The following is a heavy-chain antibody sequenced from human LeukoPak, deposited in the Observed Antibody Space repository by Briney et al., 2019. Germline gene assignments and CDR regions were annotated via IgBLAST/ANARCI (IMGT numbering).Heavy chain of an antibody. CDR1: GGSFSGYY. CDR2: INHSGST. Sequence: SETLSLTCAVYGGSFSGYYWSWIRQHPGKGLEWIGEINHSGSTNYNPSLKSRVTISVDTSKNQFSLKLSSVTAADTAVYYCARDVSGIAAALNWFDPWGQGTLVTVSS. V-gene: IGHV4-34*01. D-gene: IGHD6-13*01. J-gene: IGHJ5*02. CDR3: ARDVSGIAAALNWFDP.